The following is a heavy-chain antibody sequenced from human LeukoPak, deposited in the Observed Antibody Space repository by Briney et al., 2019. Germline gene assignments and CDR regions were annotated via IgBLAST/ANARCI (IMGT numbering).Heavy chain of an antibody. Sequence: GGSLRLSCAASGFTFSSYAMSWVRQAPGKGLEWVSVIGGSGDSTYYADSVKGRFTISRDNSKNTLYLQMNSLRAEDTAVYYCAKDRTTVIALAPDYWGQGTLVTVSS. V-gene: IGHV3-23*01. D-gene: IGHD4-17*01. CDR2: IGGSGDST. J-gene: IGHJ4*02. CDR1: GFTFSSYA. CDR3: AKDRTTVIALAPDY.